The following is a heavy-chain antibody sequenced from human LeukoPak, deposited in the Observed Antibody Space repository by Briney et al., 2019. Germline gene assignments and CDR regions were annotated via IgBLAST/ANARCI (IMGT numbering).Heavy chain of an antibody. D-gene: IGHD2-21*01. CDR3: ARAPTHSNFQH. Sequence: SETLSLTCTVSGGSISSSSYYWGWIRQPPGKGLEWIGSIYYSGSTYYNPSLKSRVTISVDTSKNQFSLKLSSVTAADTAVYYCARAPTHSNFQHWDQGTLVTVSS. J-gene: IGHJ1*01. CDR1: GGSISSSSYY. V-gene: IGHV4-39*07. CDR2: IYYSGST.